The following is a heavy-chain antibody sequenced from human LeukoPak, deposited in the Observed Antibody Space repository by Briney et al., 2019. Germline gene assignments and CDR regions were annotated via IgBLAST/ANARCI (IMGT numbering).Heavy chain of an antibody. CDR2: IRYDGSNK. Sequence: GGSLRLSCAASGFTFSSYGMHWVRQAPGKGLEWVAFIRYDGSNKYYADSVKGRFTISRDNSKNTLYLQMNSLRAEDTAVYYCAKDSVDGYDYYYYYMDVWGKGTTVTVS. CDR1: GFTFSSYG. J-gene: IGHJ6*03. CDR3: AKDSVDGYDYYYYYMDV. D-gene: IGHD5-24*01. V-gene: IGHV3-30*02.